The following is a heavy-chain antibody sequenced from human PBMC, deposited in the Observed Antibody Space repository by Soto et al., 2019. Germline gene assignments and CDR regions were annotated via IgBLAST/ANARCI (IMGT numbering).Heavy chain of an antibody. CDR1: GFTFSSYA. Sequence: QVQLVESGGGVVQPGRSLRLSCAASGFTFSSYAMHWVRQAPGKGLGWVAVISYDGSNKYYADSVKGRFTISRDNSKNTLYLQMNSLRAEDTALYYCARVPCSSGRAHFDYWGQGTLVTVSS. CDR3: ARVPCSSGRAHFDY. J-gene: IGHJ4*02. V-gene: IGHV3-30-3*01. CDR2: ISYDGSNK. D-gene: IGHD2-8*02.